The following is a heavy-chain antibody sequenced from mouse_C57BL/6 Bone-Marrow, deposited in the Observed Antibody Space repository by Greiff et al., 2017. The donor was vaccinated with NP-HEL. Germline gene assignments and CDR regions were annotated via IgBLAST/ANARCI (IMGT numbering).Heavy chain of an antibody. V-gene: IGHV5-15*01. Sequence: EVKVVESGGGLVQPGGSLKLSCAASGFTFSDYGMAWVRQAPRKGPEWVAFISNLAYSIYYADTVTGRFTISRENAKNTLYLEMSSLRSEDTAMYYCARHGMDYWGQGTSVTVSS. CDR3: ARHGMDY. CDR2: ISNLAYSI. J-gene: IGHJ4*01. CDR1: GFTFSDYG.